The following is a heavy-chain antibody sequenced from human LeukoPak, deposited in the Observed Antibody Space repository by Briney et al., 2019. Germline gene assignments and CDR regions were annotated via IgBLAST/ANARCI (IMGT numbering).Heavy chain of an antibody. V-gene: IGHV4-4*02. CDR2: IYHSGSI. CDR1: GGSISSRNW. Sequence: SGTLSLTCAVSGGSISSRNWWSWVRQPPGKGLEWIGEIYHSGSINYNPSLKSRVTISIDTSENQFSLKLNSVTAADTAVYYCAREGDAFDIWGQGTMVTVSS. CDR3: AREGDAFDI. J-gene: IGHJ3*02.